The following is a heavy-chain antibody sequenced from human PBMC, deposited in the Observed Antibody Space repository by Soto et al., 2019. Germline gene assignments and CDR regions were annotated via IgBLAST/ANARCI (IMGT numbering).Heavy chain of an antibody. CDR2: IIPIFGTA. Sequence: GASVKVSCKASGGTLSSYAISWVRQAPGQGLEWMGGIIPIFGTANYAQKFQGRVTITADESTSTAYMELSSLRSEDTAVYYCARDRDYGDPRFAFDIWGQGTMVTVSS. D-gene: IGHD4-17*01. J-gene: IGHJ3*02. CDR3: ARDRDYGDPRFAFDI. V-gene: IGHV1-69*13. CDR1: GGTLSSYA.